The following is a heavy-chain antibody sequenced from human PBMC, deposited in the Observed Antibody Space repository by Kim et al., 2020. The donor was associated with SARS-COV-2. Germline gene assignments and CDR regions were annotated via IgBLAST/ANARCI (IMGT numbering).Heavy chain of an antibody. V-gene: IGHV4-31*03. J-gene: IGHJ3*02. D-gene: IGHD2-15*01. CDR2: IYYSGST. Sequence: SETLSLTCTVSGGSISSGGYYWSWIRQHPGKGLEWIGYIYYSGSTYYNPSLKSRVTISVDTSKNQFSLKLSSVTAADTAVYYCARDGNIADDAFDIWGQGTMVTVSS. CDR3: ARDGNIADDAFDI. CDR1: GGSISSGGYY.